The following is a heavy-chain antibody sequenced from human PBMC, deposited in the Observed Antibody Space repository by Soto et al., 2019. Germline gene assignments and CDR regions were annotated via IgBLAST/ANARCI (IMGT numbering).Heavy chain of an antibody. Sequence: QVQLVESGGGLVRPGGPLRLSCAASGFTFSDHYMSWIRQAPGKGLEWISYISSSGSFTNYADSVKGRFTISRANGKKSLHLQMNHLPAADTALEYCARGRLTYYYYGLGVWGQGTTVTVS. D-gene: IGHD3-16*01. CDR2: ISSSGSFT. CDR3: ARGRLTYYYYGLGV. CDR1: GFTFSDHY. J-gene: IGHJ6*02. V-gene: IGHV3-11*06.